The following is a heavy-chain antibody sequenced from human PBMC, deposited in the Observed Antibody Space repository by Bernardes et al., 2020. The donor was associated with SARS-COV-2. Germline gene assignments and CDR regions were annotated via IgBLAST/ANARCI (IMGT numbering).Heavy chain of an antibody. CDR2: MYYNGSA. V-gene: IGHV4-59*11. D-gene: IGHD2-2*02. Sequence: SETLSLTCTVSGGSISSHYWSWIRQPPGKGLEWIGYMYYNGSANCNPSLKSRVTISVDTSKNQFSLKVSSVTAADTAVYYCARLPRYCSRSSCYTEYLAMDVWGQGTTVTVSS. CDR3: ARLPRYCSRSSCYTEYLAMDV. J-gene: IGHJ6*02. CDR1: GGSISSHY.